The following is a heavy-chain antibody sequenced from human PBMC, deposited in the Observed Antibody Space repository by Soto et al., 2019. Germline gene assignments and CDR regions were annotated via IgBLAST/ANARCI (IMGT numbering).Heavy chain of an antibody. CDR3: ARNGLVWGMDV. V-gene: IGHV4-4*02. Sequence: QVQLQESGPGLVKPSGTLSLTCAVSGVSISSSNWWSWVRQPPGKGLEWIGEIYHSGNTNYNPSLKRRVTISVDKSKKQFSLKLNSVTAADTAVYYCARNGLVWGMDVWGQGTTVTVPS. CDR1: GVSISSSNW. CDR2: IYHSGNT. D-gene: IGHD2-21*01. J-gene: IGHJ6*02.